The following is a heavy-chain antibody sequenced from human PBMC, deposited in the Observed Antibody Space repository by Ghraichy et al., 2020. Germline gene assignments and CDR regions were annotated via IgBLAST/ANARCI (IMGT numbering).Heavy chain of an antibody. CDR2: IRYDGSNK. CDR3: AKDWDEGLTTSDNLDY. D-gene: IGHD4-11*01. V-gene: IGHV3-30*02. CDR1: GFTFSSYG. Sequence: GGSLRLSCAASGFTFSSYGMHWVRQAPGKGLEWVAFIRYDGSNKYYADSVKGRFTISRDNSKNTLYLQMNSLRAEDTAVYYCAKDWDEGLTTSDNLDYWGQGTLVTVSS. J-gene: IGHJ4*02.